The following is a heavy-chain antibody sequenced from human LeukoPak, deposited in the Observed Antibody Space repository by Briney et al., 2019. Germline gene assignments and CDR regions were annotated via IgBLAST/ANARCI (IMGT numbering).Heavy chain of an antibody. CDR2: ISHSGST. CDR3: ASPPPKHGILTGYYNPTAAFDI. V-gene: IGHV4-34*01. D-gene: IGHD3-9*01. J-gene: IGHJ3*02. Sequence: TETLSLTCGVYGASFSGYYWSWIRQPPGKGLEWIGEISHSGSTNYNPSLKSRVTISLDTSKNQFSLKVNSVTAADTAVYYCASPPPKHGILTGYYNPTAAFDIWGEGTMVTVSS. CDR1: GASFSGYY.